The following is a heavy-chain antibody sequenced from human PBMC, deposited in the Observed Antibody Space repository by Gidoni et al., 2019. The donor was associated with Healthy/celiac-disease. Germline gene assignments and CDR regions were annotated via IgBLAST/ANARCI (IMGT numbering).Heavy chain of an antibody. CDR2: IYYSGST. CDR1: GGSISSSSYY. V-gene: IGHV4-39*01. D-gene: IGHD2-15*01. Sequence: QLQLQESGPGLVKPSETLSLTCPVSGGSISSSSYYWGWIRQPPGKGLEWIGSIYYSGSTYYNPSLKSRVTISVDTSKNQFSLKLSSVTAADTAVYYCARHSSGIDAFDIWGQGTMVTVSS. CDR3: ARHSSGIDAFDI. J-gene: IGHJ3*02.